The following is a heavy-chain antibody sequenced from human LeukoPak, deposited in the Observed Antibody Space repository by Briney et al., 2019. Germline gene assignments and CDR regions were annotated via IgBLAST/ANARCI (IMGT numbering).Heavy chain of an antibody. J-gene: IGHJ4*02. V-gene: IGHV3-23*01. D-gene: IGHD3-22*01. CDR1: GFTFSSYA. Sequence: GGSLRLSCAASGFTFSSYAMSWVRQAPGKGLEWVSAISGSGGSTYYADSVKGRFTISGDNSKSTLYLQMNSLRAEDTAVYYCAKDPNHYYDSSMFDYWGQGTLVTVSS. CDR3: AKDPNHYYDSSMFDY. CDR2: ISGSGGST.